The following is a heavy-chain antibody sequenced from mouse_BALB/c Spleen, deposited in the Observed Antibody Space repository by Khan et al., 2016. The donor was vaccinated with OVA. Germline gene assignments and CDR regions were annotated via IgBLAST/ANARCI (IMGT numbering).Heavy chain of an antibody. CDR1: GYSITSDYA. CDR3: ARDGSRYNYAMDY. Sequence: EVKLEESGPGLVKPSQSLSLTCTVTGYSITSDYAWNWIRQFPGNKLEWMGYISSSGSTNYNPALKSRISITRDTSKNQVFLQLNSVTTEDTATYYCARDGSRYNYAMDYWGQGTSVTVSS. CDR2: ISSSGST. V-gene: IGHV3-2*02. D-gene: IGHD2-3*01. J-gene: IGHJ4*01.